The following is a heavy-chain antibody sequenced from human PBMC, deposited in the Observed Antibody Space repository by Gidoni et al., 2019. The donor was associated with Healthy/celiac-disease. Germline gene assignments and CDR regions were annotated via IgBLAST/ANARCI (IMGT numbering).Heavy chain of an antibody. D-gene: IGHD2-21*02. CDR2: ISYDGSNK. J-gene: IGHJ6*02. CDR3: AKDDSVTAMDYYYGMDV. CDR1: GFTFSSYG. Sequence: QVQLVESGGGVVQPGRSLRLSCAASGFTFSSYGMHWVRQAPGKGLEWVAVISYDGSNKYYADSVKGRFTISRDNSKNTLYLQMNSLRAEDTAVYYCAKDDSVTAMDYYYGMDVWGQGTTVTVSS. V-gene: IGHV3-30*18.